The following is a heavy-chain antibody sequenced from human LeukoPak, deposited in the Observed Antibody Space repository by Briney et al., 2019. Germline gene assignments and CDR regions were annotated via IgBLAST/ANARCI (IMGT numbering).Heavy chain of an antibody. CDR3: ALEMATNNVDY. Sequence: SETLSLTCAVYGGSFSGYYWSWIRQPPGKGLEWIGETNHSGSTNYNPSLKSRVTISVDTSKNQFSLKLSSVTAADTAVYYCALEMATNNVDYWGQGTLVTVSS. V-gene: IGHV4-34*01. CDR2: TNHSGST. J-gene: IGHJ4*02. CDR1: GGSFSGYY. D-gene: IGHD5-24*01.